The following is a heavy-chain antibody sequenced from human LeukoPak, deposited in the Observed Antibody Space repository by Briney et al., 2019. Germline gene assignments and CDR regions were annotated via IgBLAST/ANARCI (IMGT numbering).Heavy chain of an antibody. Sequence: SLRLSCAASGFTVSSNYMSWVRQAPGKGLEWVSVIYSGGMTYYADSVKGRFTISRDNSKNTLYLQMNSLRAEDTAVYYCLAYYYYYGMDVWGQGTTVTV. CDR2: IYSGGMT. CDR1: GFTVSSNY. J-gene: IGHJ6*02. V-gene: IGHV3-53*01. CDR3: LAYYYYYGMDV.